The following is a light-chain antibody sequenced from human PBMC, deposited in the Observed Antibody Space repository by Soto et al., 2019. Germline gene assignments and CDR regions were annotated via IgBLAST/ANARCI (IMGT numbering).Light chain of an antibody. J-gene: IGLJ1*01. V-gene: IGLV2-18*02. CDR2: EVN. CDR1: SSDVGSYDR. Sequence: QSVLTQPPSVSGSPGQSVAVSCTGTSSDVGSYDRVSWYQQPAGTAPKLIIYEVNNRPSGVPDRFSGSKSGNTASLTISGLQAEDEADYYCSSFTTSTTYVFGTGTKLTVL. CDR3: SSFTTSTTYV.